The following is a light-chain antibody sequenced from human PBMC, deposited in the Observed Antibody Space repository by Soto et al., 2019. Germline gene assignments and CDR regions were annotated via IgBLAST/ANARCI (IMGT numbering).Light chain of an antibody. V-gene: IGKV1-5*01. CDR3: QSNYILPWP. Sequence: DIQLTQSPSTLSASVGDRVTIPWLASQSISTWLAWYQQKPGQAPKLLIYSASTLQIGVPSRFGGNGSGTHFTLTINTLQFDDFASYYCQSNYILPWPFGQGTKVDIK. CDR2: SAS. CDR1: QSISTW. J-gene: IGKJ1*01.